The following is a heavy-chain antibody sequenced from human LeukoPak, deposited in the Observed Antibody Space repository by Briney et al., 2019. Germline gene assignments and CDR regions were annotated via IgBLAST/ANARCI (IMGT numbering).Heavy chain of an antibody. D-gene: IGHD2-21*01. V-gene: IGHV4-59*01. CDR1: GGSITSYY. Sequence: SETLSLTCTVSGGSITSYYWSWIRQPPGKGLEWIGNIYYSGSANYNPSLKSRVSLSVDTSKNQFSLKLSSVTAADTAVYYCASDNGPSISRAVQFDYWGQGTLVTVSS. CDR2: IYYSGSA. J-gene: IGHJ4*02. CDR3: ASDNGPSISRAVQFDY.